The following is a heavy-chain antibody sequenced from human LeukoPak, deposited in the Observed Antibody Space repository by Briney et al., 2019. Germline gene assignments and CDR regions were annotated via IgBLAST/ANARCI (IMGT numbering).Heavy chain of an antibody. J-gene: IGHJ3*02. CDR1: GGSISSSSYY. V-gene: IGHV4-39*01. CDR3: ATPGSSWYYDAFDI. CDR2: IYYSGRT. D-gene: IGHD6-13*01. Sequence: PSETLSLTCTVSGGSISSSSYYWGWIRQPPGKGLEWIGSIYYSGRTYYNPSLKSRVTISVDTSKNQFSLKLSSVTAADTAVYYCATPGSSWYYDAFDIWGQGTMVTVSS.